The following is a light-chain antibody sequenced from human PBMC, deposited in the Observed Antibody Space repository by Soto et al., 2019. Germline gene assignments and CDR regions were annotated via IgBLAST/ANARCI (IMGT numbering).Light chain of an antibody. J-gene: IGKJ1*01. Sequence: IVLTQSPGTLSLSPGELATLSCRASQSITNNYLAWYQQKPGWAHRLLIYGASTRAIGIPARFSGSGSGTDFTLTISSLQSEDFAVYYCQQYNNWPWTFGQGTKVDIK. CDR1: QSITNN. CDR3: QQYNNWPWT. V-gene: IGKV3-15*01. CDR2: GAS.